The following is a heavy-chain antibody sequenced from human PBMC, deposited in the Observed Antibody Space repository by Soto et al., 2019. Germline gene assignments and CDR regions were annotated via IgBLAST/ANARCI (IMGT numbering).Heavy chain of an antibody. CDR1: GFTFSSYG. J-gene: IGHJ4*02. D-gene: IGHD2-2*01. CDR3: AKDTSSSTSCLDY. Sequence: GGSLRLSCAASGFTFSSYGMHWVRQAPGKGLEWVAVISYDVSNKYYADSVKGRFTISRDNSKNTLYLQMNSLRAEDTAVYYCAKDTSSSTSCLDYWGQGTMVTVSS. V-gene: IGHV3-30*18. CDR2: ISYDVSNK.